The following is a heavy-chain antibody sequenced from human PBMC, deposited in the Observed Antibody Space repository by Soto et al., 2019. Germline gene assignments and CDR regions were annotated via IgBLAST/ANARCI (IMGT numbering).Heavy chain of an antibody. Sequence: SYAVAEGKIRSRGYCWSWIRQPPGKGLEWIGYIYHSGSTYYNPSLKSRVTISVDTSKNQFSLKLSSVTAADTAVYYCARVTTVTRRPNYFDYWGQGTLVIVSS. J-gene: IGHJ4*02. CDR1: EGKIRSRGYC. CDR3: ARVTTVTRRPNYFDY. CDR2: IYHSGST. V-gene: IGHV4-30-2*05. D-gene: IGHD4-17*01.